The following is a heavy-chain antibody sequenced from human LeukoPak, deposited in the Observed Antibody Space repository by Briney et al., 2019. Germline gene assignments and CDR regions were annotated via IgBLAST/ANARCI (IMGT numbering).Heavy chain of an antibody. Sequence: GASVKLSCKASGYTFTGYYMHWVRQAPGQGLEWMGWINPNTGGTNYAQKFRGRVTMTKDTSISTAYMELNSLRSDDTAVYYCATPEDGYNAYDAFDIWGQGTMVTVSS. CDR2: INPNTGGT. CDR3: ATPEDGYNAYDAFDI. D-gene: IGHD5-24*01. CDR1: GYTFTGYY. J-gene: IGHJ3*02. V-gene: IGHV1-2*02.